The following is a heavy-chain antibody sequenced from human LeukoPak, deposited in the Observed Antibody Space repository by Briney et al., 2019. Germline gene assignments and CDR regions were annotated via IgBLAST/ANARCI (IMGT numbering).Heavy chain of an antibody. V-gene: IGHV4-61*05. CDR2: IYYSGGT. Sequence: PSETLSLTCTVSGGSISSSSYYWGWIRQPPGKGLEWIGYIYYSGGTNYNPSLNSRVTISVDTSKNQFSLKLSSVTAADTAVYYCARDGYSKADWGQGTLVTVSS. J-gene: IGHJ4*02. CDR3: ARDGYSKAD. CDR1: GGSISSSSYY. D-gene: IGHD5-18*01.